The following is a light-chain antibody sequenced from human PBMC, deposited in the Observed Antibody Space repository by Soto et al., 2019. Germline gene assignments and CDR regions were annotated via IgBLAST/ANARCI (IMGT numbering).Light chain of an antibody. CDR3: QQRHMWPIT. V-gene: IGKV3-15*01. J-gene: IGKJ5*01. Sequence: EIVMTQSPATLSVSPGERATLSSRASQRVSSNLAWYQQKPGQAPRLLIYGASTRATGIPARFSGSGSGTEFTLTISSLEPEDSAVFYCQQRHMWPITFGQGTRLGIK. CDR2: GAS. CDR1: QRVSSN.